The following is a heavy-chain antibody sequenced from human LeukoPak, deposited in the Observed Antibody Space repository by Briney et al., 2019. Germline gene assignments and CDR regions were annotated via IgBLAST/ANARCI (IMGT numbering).Heavy chain of an antibody. CDR1: GYTFTSHA. J-gene: IGHJ4*02. CDR3: ARGSLASSGWYVLDY. D-gene: IGHD6-19*01. V-gene: IGHV1-3*01. CDR2: INAGNGNT. Sequence: GASVKVSCKASGYTFTSHAIHWVRKAPEQRLEWMGWINAGNGNTKSSQKFQGRVTITRDTSASTAYMELSSLRSEDTAVYYCARGSLASSGWYVLDYWGQGTLVTVSS.